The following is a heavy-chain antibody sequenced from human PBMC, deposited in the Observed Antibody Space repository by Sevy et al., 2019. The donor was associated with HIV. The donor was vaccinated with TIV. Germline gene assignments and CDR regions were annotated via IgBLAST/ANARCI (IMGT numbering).Heavy chain of an antibody. Sequence: GGSLRLSCTASGFTFSDYGMHWVRQAPGKGLEWVAVVWYDGINKYYGDSVKGRFTISRDNSKNTQYLQMNSLRAEDTAVYYCARDNLLPVMVSMVRGALSYYFDYWGQGTLVTVSS. CDR3: ARDNLLPVMVSMVRGALSYYFDY. D-gene: IGHD3-10*01. J-gene: IGHJ4*02. CDR2: VWYDGINK. V-gene: IGHV3-33*01. CDR1: GFTFSDYG.